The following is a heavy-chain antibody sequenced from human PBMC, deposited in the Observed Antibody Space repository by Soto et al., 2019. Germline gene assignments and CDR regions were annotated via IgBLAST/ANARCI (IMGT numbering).Heavy chain of an antibody. J-gene: IGHJ4*02. D-gene: IGHD6-19*01. Sequence: PSETLSLTCTVSGDSINSYYWSWIRRPAGKGLEWIGRISTSGSTKYNPSLKSRVTMPIDTSKNQFSLKLSSVTAADTAVYYCARVGVAGSLEYFDYWGQGSLVTVSS. CDR1: GDSINSYY. V-gene: IGHV4-4*07. CDR2: ISTSGST. CDR3: ARVGVAGSLEYFDY.